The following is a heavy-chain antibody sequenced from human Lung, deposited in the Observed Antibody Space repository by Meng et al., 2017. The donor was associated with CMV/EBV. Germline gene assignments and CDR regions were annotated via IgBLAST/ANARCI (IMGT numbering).Heavy chain of an antibody. CDR3: AKYIAAAGILSVYFDY. CDR2: ISYDGSSK. Sequence: SXKISXAASGFPFSSYTMHWVRQAPGKGLEWVAIISYDGSSKNYADSVKGRFTVSRDNPKNTLYLQMNSLRAEDTAVYYCAKYIAAAGILSVYFDYWGQGTXVTVSS. J-gene: IGHJ4*02. CDR1: GFPFSSYT. V-gene: IGHV3-30*18. D-gene: IGHD6-13*01.